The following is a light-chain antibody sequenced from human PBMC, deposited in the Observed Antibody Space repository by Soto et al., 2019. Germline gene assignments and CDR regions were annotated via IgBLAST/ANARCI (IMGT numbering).Light chain of an antibody. CDR3: QQYNIWPPWT. CDR1: QSLSTN. Sequence: EIVMTQSPATLSVSPGEGATLSCRASQSLSTNLAWYQQKPGQAPRLLIYGASTRATGIPARFSGSGSGTESTLTISSLQSEDFAIYYCQQYNIWPPWTFGQGTKVDIK. V-gene: IGKV3-15*01. CDR2: GAS. J-gene: IGKJ1*01.